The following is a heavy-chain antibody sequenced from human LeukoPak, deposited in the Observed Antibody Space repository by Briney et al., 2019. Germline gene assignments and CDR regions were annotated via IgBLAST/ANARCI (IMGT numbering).Heavy chain of an antibody. CDR1: GGSISSGGYY. CDR2: IYYSGST. CDR3: ARHVWLQPFDY. D-gene: IGHD3-9*01. J-gene: IGHJ4*02. Sequence: SETLSLTCTVSGGSISSGGYYWSWIRQHPGKGLEWIGYIYYSGSTYYNPSLTSRVTISVDTSKNKFSLKLSSVTAADTAVYYCARHVWLQPFDYWGQGTLVTVSS. V-gene: IGHV4-31*03.